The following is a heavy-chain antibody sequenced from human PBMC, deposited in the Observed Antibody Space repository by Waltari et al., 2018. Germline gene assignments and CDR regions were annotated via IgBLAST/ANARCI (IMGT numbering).Heavy chain of an antibody. CDR3: ARRRSSTSLLLLDY. CDR1: GGSISSSSYY. Sequence: QLQLQESGPGLVKPSETLSLTCTVSGGSISSSSYYWGWIRQPPGKGLEWIGSIYYSGSTYYNPSLKMRVTISVDTSKNQFSLKLSSVTAADTAVYYCARRRSSTSLLLLDYWGQGTRVTVSS. J-gene: IGHJ4*02. V-gene: IGHV4-39*01. CDR2: IYYSGST. D-gene: IGHD2-2*01.